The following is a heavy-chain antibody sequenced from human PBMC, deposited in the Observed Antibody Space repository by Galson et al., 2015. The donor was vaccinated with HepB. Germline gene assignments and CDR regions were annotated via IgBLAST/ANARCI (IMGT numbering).Heavy chain of an antibody. CDR3: AHISIYGRQSLYFDY. CDR2: ISWDDDR. V-gene: IGHV2-5*02. Sequence: PALVKPTQTLTLSCTFSGFSLTTSGLGVGWIRQPPGEALEWLALISWDDDRRYTPSLENRLTITKDTSKNQVVLTVTNVDPLDTATYYCAHISIYGRQSLYFDYGGRGALVTVSS. J-gene: IGHJ4*02. CDR1: GFSLTTSGLG. D-gene: IGHD2/OR15-2a*01.